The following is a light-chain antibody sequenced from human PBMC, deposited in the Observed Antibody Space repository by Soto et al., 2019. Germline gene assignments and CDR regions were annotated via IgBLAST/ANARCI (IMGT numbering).Light chain of an antibody. CDR3: QQYGGSPIT. V-gene: IGKV3-20*01. CDR2: GAS. CDR1: RNVNTN. J-gene: IGKJ5*01. Sequence: EIVMRQSPATLSVSPWERAALSCGASRNVNTNLAWYQQKPGQAPRLLIYGASSRATGVPDRFSGSGSATDFTLTISRLEPEDFAVFYCQQYGGSPITFGQGTRLQI.